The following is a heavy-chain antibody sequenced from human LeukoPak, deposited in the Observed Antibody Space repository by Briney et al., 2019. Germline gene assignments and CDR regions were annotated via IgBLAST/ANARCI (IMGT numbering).Heavy chain of an antibody. J-gene: IGHJ4*02. CDR3: ARESGYSSSWLDY. CDR1: GFTVSSNY. CDR2: IYSGGST. Sequence: GGSLRLSCAPSGFTVSSNYMSWVRQAPGKGLEWVSVIYSGGSTYYADSVKGRFTISRDNSKNTLYLQMNSLRAEDTAVYYCARESGYSSSWLDYWGQGTLVTVSS. V-gene: IGHV3-66*01. D-gene: IGHD6-13*01.